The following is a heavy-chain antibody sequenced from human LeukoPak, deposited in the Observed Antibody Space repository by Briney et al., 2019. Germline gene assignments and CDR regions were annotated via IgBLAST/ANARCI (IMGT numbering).Heavy chain of an antibody. CDR2: ISAYNGNT. CDR1: GYTFTSYG. V-gene: IGHV1-18*01. Sequence: ASVKVSCKASGYTFTSYGISWVRQAPGQGLEWMGWISAYNGNTNYAQKLQGRLTMTRDTSTSTVYMDLSNLTSDATAVYYCARGGSGWSRVFDYWGQGTLVTVSS. D-gene: IGHD6-19*01. CDR3: ARGGSGWSRVFDY. J-gene: IGHJ4*02.